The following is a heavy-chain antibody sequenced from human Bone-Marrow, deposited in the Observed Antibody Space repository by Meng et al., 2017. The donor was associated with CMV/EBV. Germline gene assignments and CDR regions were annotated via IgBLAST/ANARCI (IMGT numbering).Heavy chain of an antibody. J-gene: IGHJ4*02. CDR1: GGTFSGYY. Sequence: AVDGGTFSGYYWSWIRQPPGKGLEWIGEINHSGSTNYNPSLKSRVTISVDTSKNQFSLKLSSVTAADTAVYYCARGPLSRRRQIDYWGQGTLVTVSS. CDR3: ARGPLSRRRQIDY. V-gene: IGHV4-34*01. CDR2: INHSGST. D-gene: IGHD1-1*01.